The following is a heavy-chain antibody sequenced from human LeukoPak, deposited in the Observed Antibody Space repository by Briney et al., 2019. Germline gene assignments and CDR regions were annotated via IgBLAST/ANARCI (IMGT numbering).Heavy chain of an antibody. V-gene: IGHV4-34*01. CDR2: INHSGSS. J-gene: IGHJ4*02. Sequence: PSETLSLTYAVYRGPFSGYYWSGIRQPPGKGLEWIGEINHSGSSNYNPSLKSRVTISVDTSKNQFSLKLSSVTAADTAVYYCARVVYARTPYDYGDYDFDYWGQGTLVTVSS. CDR1: RGPFSGYY. D-gene: IGHD4-17*01. CDR3: ARVVYARTPYDYGDYDFDY.